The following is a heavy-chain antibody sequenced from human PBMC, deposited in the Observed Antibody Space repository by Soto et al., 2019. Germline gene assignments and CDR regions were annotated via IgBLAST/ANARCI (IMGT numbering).Heavy chain of an antibody. CDR2: ISAYNGNT. Sequence: QVQLVQSGAEVKKPGASVKVSCKASGYTFTSYGISWVRQAPGQGLEWLGWISAYNGNTNYAQKLQGRVTMTTDTSTSTAYMELRSLRSDDTAVYYCAREPPVVTLRVGGPDYWGQGTLVTVSS. D-gene: IGHD2-15*01. CDR1: GYTFTSYG. CDR3: AREPPVVTLRVGGPDY. V-gene: IGHV1-18*01. J-gene: IGHJ4*02.